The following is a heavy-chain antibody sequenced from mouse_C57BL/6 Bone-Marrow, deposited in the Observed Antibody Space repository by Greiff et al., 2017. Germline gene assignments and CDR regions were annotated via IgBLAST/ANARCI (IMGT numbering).Heavy chain of an antibody. CDR3: ESSVLWLRRYYAMDY. Sequence: VQLQQSGAELVKPGASVKLSCKASGYTFTSYWMHWVKQRPGQGLEWIGMLHPNSGSTNYNEKFKSKATLTVDPSSSTASMQLLSLTSEDSAVYYCESSVLWLRRYYAMDYWCQGSSVTVSS. CDR2: LHPNSGST. J-gene: IGHJ4*01. V-gene: IGHV1-64*01. CDR1: GYTFTSYW. D-gene: IGHD2-2*01.